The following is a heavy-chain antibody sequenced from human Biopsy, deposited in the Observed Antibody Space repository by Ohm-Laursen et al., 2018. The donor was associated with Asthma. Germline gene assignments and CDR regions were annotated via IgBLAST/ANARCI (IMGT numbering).Heavy chain of an antibody. V-gene: IGHV3-30*18. Sequence: SLRLSCSASDFTFSTYGMHWVRLAPGKGLEWVALISYDGKKKDYGDSAKGRFTISRDNSKNTMYLEMNSLRAEDTAVYYCPKDVFPGWEVRRGPDYWGQGTLVTVSA. CDR3: PKDVFPGWEVRRGPDY. D-gene: IGHD1-26*01. CDR2: ISYDGKKK. J-gene: IGHJ4*02. CDR1: DFTFSTYG.